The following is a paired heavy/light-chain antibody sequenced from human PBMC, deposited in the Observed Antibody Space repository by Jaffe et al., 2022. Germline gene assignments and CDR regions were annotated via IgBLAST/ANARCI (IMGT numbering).Heavy chain of an antibody. V-gene: IGHV3-23*01. Sequence: EVQLLESGGALVQPGGSLRLSCAASGFTFSSYAMGWVRQAPQKGLEWVSDISGSGGNTFYADSVKGRFTISRDNSKSTLFLQMNSLRAEDTAVYYCAKEAGSGSYGHFDSWGQGTLVIVSS. CDR1: GFTFSSYA. D-gene: IGHD3-10*01. J-gene: IGHJ4*02. CDR2: ISGSGGNT. CDR3: AKEAGSGSYGHFDS.
Light chain of an antibody. CDR2: KVS. Sequence: DVVMTQSPLSLPVTLGQPASISCRSSQSLVYSDGNTYLHWFQQRPGQSPRRLINKVSNRDSGVPDRFSGSGSGTDFTLKISRVEAEDVGVYYCMQGSQWPLTFGQGTRLEIK. CDR1: QSLVYSDGNTY. J-gene: IGKJ5*01. V-gene: IGKV2-30*01. CDR3: MQGSQWPLT.